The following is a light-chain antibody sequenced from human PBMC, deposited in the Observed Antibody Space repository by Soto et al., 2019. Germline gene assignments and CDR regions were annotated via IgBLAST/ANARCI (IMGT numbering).Light chain of an antibody. Sequence: ETVLTQSPGTVSLSPGERATLSCTTSQTVNSDYLAWYQQKPGKAPRLLIYGVFNRATGIPDRLSGSGSGTYFTLTISGLEPEDSAVYYCQHYDGSPRTFGQWTNLEI. CDR1: QTVNSDY. CDR3: QHYDGSPRT. CDR2: GVF. J-gene: IGKJ2*01. V-gene: IGKV3-20*01.